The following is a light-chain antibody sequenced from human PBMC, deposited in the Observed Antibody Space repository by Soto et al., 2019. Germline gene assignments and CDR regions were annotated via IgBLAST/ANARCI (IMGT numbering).Light chain of an antibody. V-gene: IGKV3D-11*03. CDR3: QQFSSYPLT. Sequence: ERVVTQSPATLSVSPGEGATLSCRASETVSTNLAWYQQKPGQAPRLLIYDASNRATGIPARFSGGGSGTDFTLTISRLEPEDFAVYYCQQFSSYPLTFGGGTKVDI. J-gene: IGKJ4*01. CDR1: ETVSTN. CDR2: DAS.